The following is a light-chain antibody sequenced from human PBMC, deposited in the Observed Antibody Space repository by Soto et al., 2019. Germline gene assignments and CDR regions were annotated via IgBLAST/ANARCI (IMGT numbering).Light chain of an antibody. CDR2: GNG. CDR1: SSNIGAGHD. CDR3: AAWDDSLSWV. V-gene: IGLV1-40*01. Sequence: QAVVTQPPSVSGAPGQRVTISCTGSSSNIGAGHDVHWYQHLPGTAPKLLIYGNGNRPSGVPDRFSGSKSGTSASLAISGLQREDEADYYCAAWDDSLSWVFGGGTKLTVL. J-gene: IGLJ3*02.